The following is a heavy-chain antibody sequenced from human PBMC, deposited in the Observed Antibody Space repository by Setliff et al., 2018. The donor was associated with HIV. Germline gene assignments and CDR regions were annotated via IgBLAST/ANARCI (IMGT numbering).Heavy chain of an antibody. CDR2: IYSNGRT. Sequence: SETLSLTCTVSGGSITSGSYYWSWIRQPAGKGLERIGSIYSNGRTTHNPSLKSRVTISRDTSENQFSLRLSSVTAADTAVYYCARGSYTVRIDYWGQGTRVT. CDR1: GGSITSGSYY. D-gene: IGHD3-10*01. CDR3: ARGSYTVRIDY. J-gene: IGHJ4*02. V-gene: IGHV4-61*02.